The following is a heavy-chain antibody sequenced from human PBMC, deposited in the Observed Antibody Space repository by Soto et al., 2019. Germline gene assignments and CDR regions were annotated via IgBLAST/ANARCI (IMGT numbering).Heavy chain of an antibody. Sequence: SVKVSCKASGGTLNNYAINWVRQAPGQGLEWMVGILPVPAPPDYAQKFQGRVSITADHSTSTVYMGLSRLKSDDTAVYFCATDSNYDVSNSFWGQGTLVTVSS. CDR1: GGTLNNYA. V-gene: IGHV1-69*10. CDR2: ILPVPAPP. CDR3: ATDSNYDVSNSF. J-gene: IGHJ4*02. D-gene: IGHD3-3*01.